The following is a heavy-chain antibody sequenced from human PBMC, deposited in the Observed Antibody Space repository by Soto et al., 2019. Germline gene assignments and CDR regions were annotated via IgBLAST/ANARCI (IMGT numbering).Heavy chain of an antibody. Sequence: SETLSLTCAVSGGSISSSNWWSWVRQPPGKGLEWIGEIYHSGSTNYNPSLKSRVTMSVDTSKNQYSLKLSSVTAADTAVYYCARADYRDYGFDYWGQGTLVTVSS. D-gene: IGHD4-17*01. CDR3: ARADYRDYGFDY. CDR2: IYHSGST. CDR1: GGSISSSNW. J-gene: IGHJ4*02. V-gene: IGHV4-4*02.